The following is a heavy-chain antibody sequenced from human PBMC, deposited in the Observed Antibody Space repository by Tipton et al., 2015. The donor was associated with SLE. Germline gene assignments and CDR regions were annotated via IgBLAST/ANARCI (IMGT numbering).Heavy chain of an antibody. V-gene: IGHV4-34*01. CDR3: ARTTLGSFDY. CDR1: GGSFSGYY. CDR2: INHSGST. J-gene: IGHJ4*02. Sequence: TLSLTCAVYGGSFSGYYWSWIRQPPGKGLEWIGEINHSGSTNYNPSLKSRVTISVDTSKNQFSLKLSSVTAADTAVYYCARTTLGSFDYWGQGTLVTVSS. D-gene: IGHD7-27*01.